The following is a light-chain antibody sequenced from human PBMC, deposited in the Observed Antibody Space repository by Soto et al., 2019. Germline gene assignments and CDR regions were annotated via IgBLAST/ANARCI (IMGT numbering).Light chain of an antibody. CDR3: QQDGSSPPVT. CDR2: GAS. V-gene: IGKV3-20*01. J-gene: IGKJ5*01. CDR1: QSVSSGY. Sequence: EIVLTQSPGTLSLSPGERAPLACRASQSVSSGYLASYQQKPGQAPRFLIYGASCRATGIPDRFSGSASGTAFALTISRLEHEDFAVYYCQQDGSSPPVTFGQGTRLEIK.